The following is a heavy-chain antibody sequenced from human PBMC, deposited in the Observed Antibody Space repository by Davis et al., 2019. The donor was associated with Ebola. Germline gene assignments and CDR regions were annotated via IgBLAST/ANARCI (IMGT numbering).Heavy chain of an antibody. V-gene: IGHV1-58*01. CDR1: GFTLSNSA. Sequence: SVKVSCKASGFTLSNSAVQWVRQARGQPLEWIGWTVVGSGNTNYAQKFQERVTITRNMSTSTAYMELSSLRSEDTAVYYCAAECSAGVCCEVWGQGTLVTVSS. J-gene: IGHJ1*01. CDR2: TVVGSGNT. D-gene: IGHD2-8*02. CDR3: AAECSAGVCCEV.